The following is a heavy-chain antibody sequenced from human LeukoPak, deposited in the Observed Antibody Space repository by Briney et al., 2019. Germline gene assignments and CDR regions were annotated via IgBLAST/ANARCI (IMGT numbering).Heavy chain of an antibody. J-gene: IGHJ5*02. CDR2: IYHSGST. CDR3: ARARSYYDSWTGWFDP. Sequence: PSETLSLTCAVSGGSISSGGYSWSWIRQPPGKGLEWIGYIYHSGSTYYNPSLKSRVTISVDRSKNRFSLKLSSVTAADTAVYYCARARSYYDSWTGWFDPWGQGTLVTVSS. V-gene: IGHV4-30-2*01. D-gene: IGHD3-22*01. CDR1: GGSISSGGYS.